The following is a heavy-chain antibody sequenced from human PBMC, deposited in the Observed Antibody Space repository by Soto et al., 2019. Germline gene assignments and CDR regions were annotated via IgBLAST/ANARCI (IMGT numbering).Heavy chain of an antibody. V-gene: IGHV1-18*01. CDR2: ISAYNGNT. J-gene: IGHJ4*02. CDR3: ARIYCSGGCCYDY. D-gene: IGHD2-15*01. Sequence: APVKVSCKASGYTFTSYRISWLRQAPGQGLEWMGWISAYNGNTNYAQKLQGRVTMTTDTSTSTAYMELRSLRSDDTAVYYCARIYCSGGCCYDYWGQGTLVTVSS. CDR1: GYTFTSYR.